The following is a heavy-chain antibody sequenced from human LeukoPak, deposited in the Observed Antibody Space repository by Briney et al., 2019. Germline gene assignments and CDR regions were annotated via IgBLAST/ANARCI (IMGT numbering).Heavy chain of an antibody. CDR3: ARKAPKKAWFDP. Sequence: SETLPLTCTVSGGSNTSYYWSWIRQPPGKGLEWIGYSHPSGNSNYSPSLKSRVTISIDTSRNQFSLKLSSVTAADTAVYYCARKAPKKAWFDPWGQGTLVTVSS. CDR2: SHPSGNS. J-gene: IGHJ5*02. V-gene: IGHV4-4*09. CDR1: GGSNTSYY.